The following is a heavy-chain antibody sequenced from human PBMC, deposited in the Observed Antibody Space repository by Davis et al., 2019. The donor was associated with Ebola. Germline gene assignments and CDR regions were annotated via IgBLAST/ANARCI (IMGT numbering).Heavy chain of an antibody. CDR2: IHYSGST. CDR3: ARLEYYDSTGYFDD. D-gene: IGHD3-22*01. CDR1: GGPITTFC. J-gene: IGHJ4*02. Sequence: PSETLSLTCTVSGGPITTFCWSWIRQPPGKGLERIGYIHYSGSTNYNPSLKSRVTMSVDMSNNQFSLKLTSVTAADTAVYYCARLEYYDSTGYFDDWGQGTLVIVSS. V-gene: IGHV4-59*01.